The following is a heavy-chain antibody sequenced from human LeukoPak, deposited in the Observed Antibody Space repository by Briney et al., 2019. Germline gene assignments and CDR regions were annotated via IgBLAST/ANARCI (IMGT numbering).Heavy chain of an antibody. D-gene: IGHD7-27*01. CDR3: ARDLSSPSNWELDY. Sequence: ASVKVSCKASGYTFIHYFIHWGRQAPGQGLEWMGRINSNTGGTEYTQKFQGRVTMTRDTSITTVYMELSSLTSDDSAVYYCARDLSSPSNWELDYWRQGTLVTVSS. CDR1: GYTFIHYF. V-gene: IGHV1-2*06. J-gene: IGHJ4*02. CDR2: INSNTGGT.